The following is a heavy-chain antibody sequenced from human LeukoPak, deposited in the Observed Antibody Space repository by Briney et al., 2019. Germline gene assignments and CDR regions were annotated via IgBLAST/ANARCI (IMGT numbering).Heavy chain of an antibody. CDR1: GFTFDDYG. D-gene: IGHD2-15*01. V-gene: IGHV3-20*04. Sequence: PGGSLRLSCAASGFTFDDYGMSWVHQAPGKGLEWVSGTNWNGGSTGYADSVKGRFTISRDNAKNSLYLQMNSLRAEDTALYYCARGLQAFDIWGQGTMVTVSS. J-gene: IGHJ3*02. CDR2: TNWNGGST. CDR3: ARGLQAFDI.